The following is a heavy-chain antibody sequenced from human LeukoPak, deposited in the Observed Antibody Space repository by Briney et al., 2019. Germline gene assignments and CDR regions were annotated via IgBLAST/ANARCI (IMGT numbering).Heavy chain of an antibody. CDR3: ARDPASLGGDNHYYHSNTALDY. Sequence: GASVKVSCKASGGTFSSYALNWVRQAPGQGLEWMGRIIPIFGIPDYAQKFQGRVTITADKSTSTAYMELSSLRSEDTAVYYCARDPASLGGDNHYYHSNTALDYWGQGTLVTVSS. J-gene: IGHJ4*02. CDR1: GGTFSSYA. D-gene: IGHD3-22*01. V-gene: IGHV1-69*04. CDR2: IIPIFGIP.